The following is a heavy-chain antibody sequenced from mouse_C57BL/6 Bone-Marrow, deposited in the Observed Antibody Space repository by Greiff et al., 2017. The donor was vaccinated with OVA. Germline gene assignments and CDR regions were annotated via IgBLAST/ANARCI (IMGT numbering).Heavy chain of an antibody. V-gene: IGHV5-4*01. Sequence: EVQLVESGGDLVKPGGSLKLSCAASGFTFSGYAMSWVRQTPEKRLEWVATISDGGSYTYHPDNVKGRFTISRDNAKNHLYLQMSHLKSEDTAMYYCARHSNYGGFAYWGQGTLVTVSA. J-gene: IGHJ3*01. CDR2: ISDGGSYT. CDR1: GFTFSGYA. CDR3: ARHSNYGGFAY. D-gene: IGHD2-5*01.